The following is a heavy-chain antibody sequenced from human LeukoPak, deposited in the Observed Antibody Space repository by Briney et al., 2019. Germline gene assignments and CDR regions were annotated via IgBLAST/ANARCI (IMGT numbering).Heavy chain of an antibody. CDR2: ISAYNGNT. J-gene: IGHJ4*02. D-gene: IGHD3-3*01. CDR3: ANARGFSLLGVVIED. V-gene: IGHV1-18*01. CDR1: GYTFTSYG. Sequence: ASVKVSCKASGYTFTSYGISWVRQAPGQGLEWMGWISAYNGNTNYAQKLQGRVTMTTDTSTSTAYMELRSLRSDDTAVYYCANARGFSLLGVVIEDWGQGTLVTVSS.